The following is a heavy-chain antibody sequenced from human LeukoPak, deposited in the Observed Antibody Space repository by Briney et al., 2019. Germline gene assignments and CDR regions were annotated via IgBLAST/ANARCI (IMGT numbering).Heavy chain of an antibody. V-gene: IGHV3-72*01. D-gene: IGHD3-22*01. CDR2: TRNKANSYTT. J-gene: IGHJ6*03. CDR1: GFTFSNAW. CDR3: ARVTDSAPFYYYYYMDV. Sequence: PGGPLRLSCAASGFTFSNAWMSWVRQAPGKGLEWVGRTRNKANSYTTQYAASVKGRFTISRDDSKNSLYLQMNSLKTEDTAVYYCARVTDSAPFYYYYYMDVWGKGTTVTVSS.